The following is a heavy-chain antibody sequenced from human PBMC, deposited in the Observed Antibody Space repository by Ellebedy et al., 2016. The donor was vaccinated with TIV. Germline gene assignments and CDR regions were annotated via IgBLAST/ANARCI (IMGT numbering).Heavy chain of an antibody. CDR3: AKDRAPPYYFDSSGLNYYGMDV. V-gene: IGHV3-23*01. Sequence: PGGSLRLSCAASGFTFSSYAMSWVRQAPGKGLEWVSAISGSGGSTYYADSVKGRFTVSRDNSKNTLYLQVNSLRTEETAVYYCAKDRAPPYYFDSSGLNYYGMDVWGQGTTVTVSS. D-gene: IGHD3-22*01. CDR1: GFTFSSYA. CDR2: ISGSGGST. J-gene: IGHJ6*02.